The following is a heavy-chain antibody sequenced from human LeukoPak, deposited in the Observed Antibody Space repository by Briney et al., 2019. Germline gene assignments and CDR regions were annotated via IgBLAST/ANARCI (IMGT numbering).Heavy chain of an antibody. CDR2: ISSSSSTI. J-gene: IGHJ4*02. CDR3: ARDSAAATFDY. D-gene: IGHD6-13*01. Sequence: GGSLRLSCAASGFTFSSYSMNWVRQAPGKGLEWVSYISSSSSTIYYADSVKGRFTISRDNAKNSLYLQMNSLRAEDTAVYYCARDSAAATFDYWGQGTLVTVSS. V-gene: IGHV3-48*01. CDR1: GFTFSSYS.